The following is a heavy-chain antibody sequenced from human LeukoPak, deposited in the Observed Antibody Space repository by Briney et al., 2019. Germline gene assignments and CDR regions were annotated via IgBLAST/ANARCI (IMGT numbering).Heavy chain of an antibody. D-gene: IGHD3-9*01. CDR2: INPSCGST. V-gene: IGHV1-46*01. CDR1: GYTFITYY. J-gene: IGHJ4*02. Sequence: ASVKVSCKASGYTFITYYMHWVRQAPGLGLEWMGLINPSCGSTTYAQKFQGRVTVTRDTSTSTVYMELSSLRSDDTAIYYCARAFDWLSRFDYWGLGTLVTVSS. CDR3: ARAFDWLSRFDY.